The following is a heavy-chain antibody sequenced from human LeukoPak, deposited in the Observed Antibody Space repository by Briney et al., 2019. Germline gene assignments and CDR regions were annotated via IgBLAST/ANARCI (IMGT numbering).Heavy chain of an antibody. Sequence: GGSLRLSCAASGFTFSSYAMSWVRQAPGEGLEWVSVISASGDTTYYADSVRGRFTISRDNSKNALYLQMNSLRAEDTAVYYCAKDLSYSSTWRTADYWGQGTLVTVSS. CDR2: ISASGDTT. V-gene: IGHV3-23*01. J-gene: IGHJ4*02. CDR1: GFTFSSYA. D-gene: IGHD6-13*01. CDR3: AKDLSYSSTWRTADY.